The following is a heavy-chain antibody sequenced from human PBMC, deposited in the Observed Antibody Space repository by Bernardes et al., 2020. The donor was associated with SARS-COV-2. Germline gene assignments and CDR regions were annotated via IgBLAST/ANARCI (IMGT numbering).Heavy chain of an antibody. CDR1: GYTFTTYG. D-gene: IGHD6-19*01. V-gene: IGHV1-18*04. CDR3: ARAELGSSGWYLDY. Sequence: ASVKVSCKASGYTFTTYGITWVRQAPGQGLEWMGWISAYNGNTNYAQKLQGRVTMTTDTSTSTAYMELRTLRSDDTAVYYCARAELGSSGWYLDYWGQGTLVTVSS. CDR2: ISAYNGNT. J-gene: IGHJ4*02.